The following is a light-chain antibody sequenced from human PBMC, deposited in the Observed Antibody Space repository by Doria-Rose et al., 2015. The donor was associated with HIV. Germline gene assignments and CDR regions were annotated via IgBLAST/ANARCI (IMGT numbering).Light chain of an antibody. CDR3: HQYGTSWT. CDR1: QSFSSTY. V-gene: IGKV3-20*01. J-gene: IGKJ1*01. Sequence: TQSPGTLSLSPGERATLSCRASQSFSSTYLAWYQQKPGQAPSLLIYDGSTRATGIPDRFSASGSGTDFTLTISRLEPEDFALYYCHQYGTSWTFGQGTKVE. CDR2: DGS.